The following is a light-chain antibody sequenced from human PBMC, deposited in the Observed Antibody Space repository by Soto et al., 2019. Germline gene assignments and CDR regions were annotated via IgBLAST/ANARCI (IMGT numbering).Light chain of an antibody. CDR1: SPNIGRNS. J-gene: IGLJ3*02. V-gene: IGLV1-44*01. Sequence: QSVLTQPPSASGTTGKRITISCSGSSPNIGRNSVIWYQQFPGTAPKLVIYSNHKRPSGVPDRFSGSNSGTSASLAISGLQSEDEADYYCAAWDDSINAWVFGGGTKLTVL. CDR3: AAWDDSINAWV. CDR2: SNH.